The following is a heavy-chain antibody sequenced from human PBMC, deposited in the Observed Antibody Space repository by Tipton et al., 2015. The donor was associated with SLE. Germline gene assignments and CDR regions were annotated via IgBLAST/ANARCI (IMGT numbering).Heavy chain of an antibody. Sequence: TLSLTCTVSGGSISSHYWSWIRQPPGKGLEWIGYIYYSGSTNYNPSPKSRVTISVDTSKNQFSLKLSSVTAADTAVYYCAREGMDSAFDIWGQGTMVTVSS. D-gene: IGHD2-2*03. V-gene: IGHV4-59*11. CDR1: GGSISSHY. CDR2: IYYSGST. CDR3: AREGMDSAFDI. J-gene: IGHJ3*02.